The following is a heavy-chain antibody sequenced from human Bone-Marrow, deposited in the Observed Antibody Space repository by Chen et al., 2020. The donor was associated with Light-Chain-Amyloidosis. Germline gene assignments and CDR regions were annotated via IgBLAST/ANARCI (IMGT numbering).Heavy chain of an antibody. Sequence: EVQLVESGGDLVQPGGSLRLSCAASGFTCSDHGLDWVRQATGKGLEWVGRSRNEGKSYTTEYAESVEGRFTISRDDLKNSLYLQMNSLKAEDTAVYYCALTGATRAYWGQGTLVTVSS. V-gene: IGHV3-72*01. D-gene: IGHD1-26*01. CDR1: GFTCSDHG. CDR3: ALTGATRAY. J-gene: IGHJ4*02. CDR2: SRNEGKSYTT.